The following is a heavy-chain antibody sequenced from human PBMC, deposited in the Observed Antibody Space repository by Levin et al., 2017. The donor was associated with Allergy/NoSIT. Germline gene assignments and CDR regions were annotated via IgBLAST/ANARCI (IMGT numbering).Heavy chain of an antibody. CDR3: AREELGVVRGPFDY. D-gene: IGHD3-10*01. Sequence: PGGSLRLSCTVSGGSISSYYWSWIRQTPGKGLEWIGYIYYSGRTNYNPSLKSRVTISVDTSKNQFSLKLSSVTAADTAVYYCAREELGVVRGPFDYWGQGTLVTVSS. CDR1: GGSISSYY. V-gene: IGHV4-59*01. CDR2: IYYSGRT. J-gene: IGHJ4*02.